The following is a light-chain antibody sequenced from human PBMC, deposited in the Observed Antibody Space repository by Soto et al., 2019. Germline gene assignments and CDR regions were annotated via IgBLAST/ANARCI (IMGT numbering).Light chain of an antibody. CDR1: SRDVGGYNY. Sequence: QSALTQPASVSGSPGQSITISCTGNSRDVGGYNYVSWYQQHPGKAPKLMIYGDSNRPSGVSKRFSGSKSGNTASLTISGLQAEDEADYYCSSYTSSSTPYVFGTGTKLTVL. CDR3: SSYTSSSTPYV. CDR2: GDS. J-gene: IGLJ1*01. V-gene: IGLV2-14*01.